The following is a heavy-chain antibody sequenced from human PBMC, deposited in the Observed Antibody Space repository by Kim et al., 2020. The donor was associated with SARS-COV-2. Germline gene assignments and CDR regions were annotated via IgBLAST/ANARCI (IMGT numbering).Heavy chain of an antibody. CDR3: ATGYCSSTSCYAGAGRDDY. D-gene: IGHD2-2*01. V-gene: IGHV3-48*03. Sequence: GGSLRLSCAASGFTFSSYEMNWVRQAPGKGLEWVSYISSSGSTIYYADSVKGRFTICRDNAKNSLYLQMNSLRAEDTAVYYCATGYCSSTSCYAGAGRDDYWGQGTLVTVSS. CDR1: GFTFSSYE. CDR2: ISSSGSTI. J-gene: IGHJ4*02.